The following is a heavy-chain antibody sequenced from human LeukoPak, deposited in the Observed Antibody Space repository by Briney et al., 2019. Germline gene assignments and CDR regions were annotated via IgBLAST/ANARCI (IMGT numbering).Heavy chain of an antibody. CDR1: GFTFSSYS. CDR2: IISSGNYI. D-gene: IGHD3-9*01. CDR3: ARDRPTLTGYYPFDY. Sequence: GGSLRLSCAASGFTFSSYSMNWVRQAPGKGLEWVSSIISSGNYIYYADSMKGRFTISRDNAKNSLYLQMNSLRAEDTAVYYCARDRPTLTGYYPFDYWGQGTLVTVSS. J-gene: IGHJ4*02. V-gene: IGHV3-21*01.